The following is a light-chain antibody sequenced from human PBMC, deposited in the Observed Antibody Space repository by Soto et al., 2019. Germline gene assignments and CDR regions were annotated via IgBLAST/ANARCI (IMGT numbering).Light chain of an antibody. CDR2: GNS. J-gene: IGLJ1*01. CDR3: QSYDSSLSGFYV. CDR1: SSNIGAGYN. Sequence: QSALTQPPSVSGAPGHRVTISCTGSSSNIGAGYNVHWYQQLPGTAPKLLIYGNSNRPSGVPDRFSGSKSGTSASLAITGLLAEDEADYYCQSYDSSLSGFYVFGTGTKVTVL. V-gene: IGLV1-40*01.